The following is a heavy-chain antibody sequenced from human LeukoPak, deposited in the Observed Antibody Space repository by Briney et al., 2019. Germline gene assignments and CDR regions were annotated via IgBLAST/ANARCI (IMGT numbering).Heavy chain of an antibody. D-gene: IGHD6-19*01. V-gene: IGHV3-48*01. CDR1: GFIFAGYA. CDR3: ASRRSGWPNDAFDI. J-gene: IGHJ3*02. Sequence: GGSLRLSCAGSGFIFAGYAMNWVRQAPGKGLQWLAYISPSGGNTLYADSVKGRFTISRDNAKSSVYLQMNSLTPEDTAMYYCASRRSGWPNDAFDIWGQGTMVTVTS. CDR2: ISPSGGNT.